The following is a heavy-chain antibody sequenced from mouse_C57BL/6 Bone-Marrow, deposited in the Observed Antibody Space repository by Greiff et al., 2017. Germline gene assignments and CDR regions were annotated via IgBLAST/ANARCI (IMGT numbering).Heavy chain of an antibody. J-gene: IGHJ3*01. CDR1: GFTFSDYY. V-gene: IGHV5-12*01. CDR3: ARLYYGYQFAY. Sequence: DVMLVESGGGLVQPGGSLKLSCAASGFTFSDYYMYWVRQTPEKRLEWVAYISNGGGSTYYPDTVKGRFTISRDNAKNTLYLQMSRLKSEDTAMYYCARLYYGYQFAYWGQGTLVTVSA. D-gene: IGHD2-2*01. CDR2: ISNGGGST.